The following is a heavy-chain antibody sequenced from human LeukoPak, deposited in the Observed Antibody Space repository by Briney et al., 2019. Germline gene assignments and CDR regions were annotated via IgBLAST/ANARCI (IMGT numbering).Heavy chain of an antibody. V-gene: IGHV1-2*02. CDR3: ARGYALYSGRYIDFDY. Sequence: ASVKISCKASGYTFTGHYMHWVRQAPGQGLEWMGWINPNNGGTNYAQKFQGRVTMTRDTSISTAYMELSRLRSDDTAVYYCARGYALYSGRYIDFDYWGQGTLVTVSS. CDR2: INPNNGGT. CDR1: GYTFTGHY. D-gene: IGHD1-26*01. J-gene: IGHJ4*02.